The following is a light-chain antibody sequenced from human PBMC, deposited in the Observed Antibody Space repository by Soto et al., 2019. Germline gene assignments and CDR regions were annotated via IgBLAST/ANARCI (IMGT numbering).Light chain of an antibody. CDR2: GAS. Sequence: EIVLTQSPGTLSLSPGERATLSCRASQSVSSNYLAWYQQKPRQARMLLIYGASSRATVLPDRISGSGYGTVFTITISRQEPEDVIVYLWQQYGCSPNTFGQGTKLEIK. CDR1: QSVSSNY. J-gene: IGKJ2*01. CDR3: QQYGCSPNT. V-gene: IGKV3-20*01.